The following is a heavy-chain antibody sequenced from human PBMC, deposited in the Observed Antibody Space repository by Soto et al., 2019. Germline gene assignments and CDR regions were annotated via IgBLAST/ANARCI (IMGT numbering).Heavy chain of an antibody. CDR3: ARALMAYYYDSNGYYYYGMDV. D-gene: IGHD3-22*01. CDR1: GGTFSSYA. CDR2: IIPIFGTA. Sequence: ASVKVSCKASGGTFSSYAISWVRQAPGQELEWMGGIIPIFGTANYAQKFQGRVTITADESTSTAYMELSSLRSEDTAVYYCARALMAYYYDSNGYYYYGMDVWGQGTTVTVSS. J-gene: IGHJ6*02. V-gene: IGHV1-69*13.